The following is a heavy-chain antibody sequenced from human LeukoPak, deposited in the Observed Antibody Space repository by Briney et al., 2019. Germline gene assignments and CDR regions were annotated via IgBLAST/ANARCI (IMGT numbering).Heavy chain of an antibody. CDR3: ARAYYNSGTSHFDF. V-gene: IGHV3-21*01. D-gene: IGHD3-10*01. CDR2: INRGSNYI. J-gene: IGHJ4*02. Sequence: GGSLRLSCAASGFSFSIYTMNWVRQAPGKGLEWLSSINRGSNYIYYADSVKGRFTISRDNAKNSLYLQMNSLRAEDTAVYYCARAYYNSGTSHFDFWGRGTLITVSS. CDR1: GFSFSIYT.